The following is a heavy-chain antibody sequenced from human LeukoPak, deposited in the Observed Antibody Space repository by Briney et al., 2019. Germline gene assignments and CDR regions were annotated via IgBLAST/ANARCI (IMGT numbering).Heavy chain of an antibody. CDR2: ISGSGGST. CDR3: ARGYYYDTSGYYETFDY. V-gene: IGHV3-23*01. J-gene: IGHJ4*02. CDR1: GFTFSNYA. D-gene: IGHD3-22*01. Sequence: GESLRLSCAASGFTFSNYAILWVRQAPGKGLEWVSSISGSGGSTYYADSVKGRFTISRDNSKNTLYLQMNSLRAEDTAVYYCARGYYYDTSGYYETFDYWGQGTLVTVSS.